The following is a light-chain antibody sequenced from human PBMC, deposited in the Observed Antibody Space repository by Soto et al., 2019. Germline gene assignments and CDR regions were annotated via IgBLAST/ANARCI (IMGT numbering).Light chain of an antibody. V-gene: IGLV2-14*01. Sequence: QSVLTQPASVSGSPGQSIAISCTGTSGDVGAYDYVSWYQHHPDKAPKLMIYEVSNRPSGVSDRFSGNKSVYTATLTISGHQAEDEADYYCASHTTRDTRVFGTGTKLTVL. J-gene: IGLJ1*01. CDR3: ASHTTRDTRV. CDR2: EVS. CDR1: SGDVGAYDY.